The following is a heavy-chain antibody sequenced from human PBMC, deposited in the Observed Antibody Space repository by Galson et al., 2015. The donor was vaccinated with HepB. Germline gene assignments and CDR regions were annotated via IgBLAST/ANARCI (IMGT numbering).Heavy chain of an antibody. CDR3: ARDRDGSSWYGGEYYFDH. D-gene: IGHD6-13*01. CDR2: ISAYNGNT. Sequence: SVKVSCKASGYTFTSYGISWVRQAPGQGLEWMGWISAYNGNTNYAQKLQGRVTMTTDTSTSTAYMELRSLRSDDTAVYYCARDRDGSSWYGGEYYFDHWGQGTLVTVSS. J-gene: IGHJ4*02. CDR1: GYTFTSYG. V-gene: IGHV1-18*01.